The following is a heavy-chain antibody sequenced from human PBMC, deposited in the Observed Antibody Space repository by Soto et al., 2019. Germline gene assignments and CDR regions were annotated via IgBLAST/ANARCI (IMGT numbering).Heavy chain of an antibody. V-gene: IGHV4-34*01. J-gene: IGHJ4*02. CDR3: ARGARFSVVVTATVYYFDY. D-gene: IGHD2-21*02. CDR2: INHSGST. Sequence: SETLSLTCAVYGGSFSGYDGSWIRQPPGKGLEWIGEINHSGSTNYNPSLKSRVTISVDTSKNQFSLKLSSVTAADTAVYYCARGARFSVVVTATVYYFDYWGQGTLVTVSS. CDR1: GGSFSGYD.